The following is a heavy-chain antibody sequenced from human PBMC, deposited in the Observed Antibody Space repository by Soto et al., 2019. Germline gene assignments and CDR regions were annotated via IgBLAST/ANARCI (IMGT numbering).Heavy chain of an antibody. D-gene: IGHD6-6*01. CDR1: GFTFSSYS. CDR3: ARDRPSYSSWEYYYGMDV. J-gene: IGHJ6*02. CDR2: ISSSSSYI. V-gene: IGHV3-21*01. Sequence: GGSLRLSCAASGFTFSSYSMNWVRQAPGKGLEWVSSISSSSSYIYYADSVKGRFTISRDNAKNSLYLQMNSLRAEDTAVYYCARDRPSYSSWEYYYGMDVWGQGTTVTVSS.